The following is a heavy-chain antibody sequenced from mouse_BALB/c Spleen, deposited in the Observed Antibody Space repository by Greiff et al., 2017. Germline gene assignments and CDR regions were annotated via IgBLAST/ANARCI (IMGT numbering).Heavy chain of an antibody. CDR3: ARQTGTKNWYFDV. D-gene: IGHD4-1*01. CDR1: GFTFSSYA. J-gene: IGHJ1*01. Sequence: EVQLVESGGGLVKPGGSLKLSCAASGFTFSSYAMSWVRQTPEKRLEWVATISSGGSYTYYPDSVKGRFTISRDNAKNTLYLQMSSLRSEDTAMYYCARQTGTKNWYFDVWGAGTTVTVSS. V-gene: IGHV5-9-3*01. CDR2: ISSGGSYT.